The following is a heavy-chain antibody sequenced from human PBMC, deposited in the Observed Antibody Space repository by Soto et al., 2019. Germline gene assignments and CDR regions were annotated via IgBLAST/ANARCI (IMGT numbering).Heavy chain of an antibody. CDR2: IYSGGTT. Sequence: HPGGSLRLSCAASGFTVSSNYMSWVRQAPGKGLEWVSVIYSGGTTYYADSVKGRFTISRDNSKNTLYLQMNSLRAEDTAVYYCARDVNSVGPDRRSYLGQGTLVTVSS. D-gene: IGHD2-21*01. CDR3: ARDVNSVGPDRRSY. CDR1: GFTVSSNY. V-gene: IGHV3-53*01. J-gene: IGHJ4*02.